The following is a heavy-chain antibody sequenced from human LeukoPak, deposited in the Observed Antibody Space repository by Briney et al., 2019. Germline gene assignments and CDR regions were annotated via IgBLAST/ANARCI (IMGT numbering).Heavy chain of an antibody. CDR2: IYHSGST. CDR1: GYSISSGYY. CDR3: ARATSGEKWYYDFWSGRNHNNWFDP. D-gene: IGHD3-3*01. J-gene: IGHJ5*02. V-gene: IGHV4-38-2*02. Sequence: SETLSLTCTVSGYSISSGYYWGWIRQPPGKGLEWIGSIYHSGSTYYNPSLKSRVTISVDTSKNQFSLKLSSVTAADTAVYYCARATSGEKWYYDFWSGRNHNNWFDPWGQGTLVSVSS.